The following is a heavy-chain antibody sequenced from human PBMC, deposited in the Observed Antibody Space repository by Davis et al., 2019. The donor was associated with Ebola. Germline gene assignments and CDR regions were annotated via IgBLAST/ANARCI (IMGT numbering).Heavy chain of an antibody. Sequence: PGGSLRLSCAASGFTFSTYAMTWVRQAPGKGLGWVSRISGSGGDPHYADSVKGRFTISRDNSKNTLYLQMNSLRAEDTAVFYCAKRATVKVAGANYYNAMDVWGKGTTVTVSS. CDR2: ISGSGGDP. D-gene: IGHD6-19*01. V-gene: IGHV3-23*01. J-gene: IGHJ6*04. CDR3: AKRATVKVAGANYYNAMDV. CDR1: GFTFSTYA.